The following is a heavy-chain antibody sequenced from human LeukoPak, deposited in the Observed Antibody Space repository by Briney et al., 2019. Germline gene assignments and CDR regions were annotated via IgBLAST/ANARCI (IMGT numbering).Heavy chain of an antibody. Sequence: ASVKVSCKASGGTFSSFGITWVRQAPGQGLEWMGGTIPIFGAKHYAQKFRGRVTVTADNSTTTTYMELSSLRFEDTALYYCASYSNWGDFDYWGQGTLVTVSS. J-gene: IGHJ4*02. V-gene: IGHV1-69*06. CDR3: ASYSNWGDFDY. CDR1: GGTFSSFG. CDR2: TIPIFGAK. D-gene: IGHD7-27*01.